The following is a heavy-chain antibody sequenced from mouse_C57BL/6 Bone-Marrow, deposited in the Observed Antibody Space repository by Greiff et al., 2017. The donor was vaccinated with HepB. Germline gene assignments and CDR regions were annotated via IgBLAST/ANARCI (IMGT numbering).Heavy chain of an antibody. CDR1: GYSFSSSW. CDR2: IYPGDGDT. Sequence: QVQLQQSGPELVKPGASVKISCKASGYSFSSSWMNWVKQRPGKGLEWIGRIYPGDGDTNYNGKFKGKATLTADKSSSTAYMQLSSLTSEDSAVYFCARGRGSYDGNYAYYAMDYWGQGTSVTVSS. V-gene: IGHV1-82*01. J-gene: IGHJ4*01. D-gene: IGHD2-10*01. CDR3: ARGRGSYDGNYAYYAMDY.